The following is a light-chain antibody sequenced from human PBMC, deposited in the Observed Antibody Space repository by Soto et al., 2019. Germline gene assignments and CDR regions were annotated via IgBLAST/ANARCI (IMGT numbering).Light chain of an antibody. Sequence: QAVLTQPPSVSAAPGQKVTISCSGSNXNIGNNYVSWYQQLPGTAPKLLIYDRSNRPSGIPDRFSGSKSGTSATLDITGLQTGDEADYYCGTWDSSLSAYVFGTGTKVTVL. CDR3: GTWDSSLSAYV. V-gene: IGLV1-51*01. J-gene: IGLJ1*01. CDR1: NXNIGNNY. CDR2: DRS.